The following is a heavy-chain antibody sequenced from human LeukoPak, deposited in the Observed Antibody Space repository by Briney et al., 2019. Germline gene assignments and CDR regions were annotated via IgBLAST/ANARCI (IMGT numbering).Heavy chain of an antibody. J-gene: IGHJ3*02. D-gene: IGHD2-2*01. CDR1: GFPFNDYY. V-gene: IGHV3-11*01. CDR2: ISSSGSST. Sequence: GGSLRLSCAASGFPFNDYYMTWIRQAPGKGLEWVSHISSSGSSTYYADSVKGRFTISRDNSKNTLFLQMNSLRAEDTAVYYCAKGYCSSSSCYSYAFDIWGQGTVVTVSS. CDR3: AKGYCSSSSCYSYAFDI.